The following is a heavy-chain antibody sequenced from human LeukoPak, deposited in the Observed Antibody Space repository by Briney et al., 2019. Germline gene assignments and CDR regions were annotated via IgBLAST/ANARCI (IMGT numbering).Heavy chain of an antibody. J-gene: IGHJ4*02. CDR3: ARESSFGDADY. CDR2: ISISGSVI. Sequence: PGGSLRLSCAASGFTFSNYEMNWVRQAPGKGLEWVSYISISGSVIHYADSVKGRFTISRDNAKNSGYLQMNSLRAEDTAIYFCARESSFGDADYWGQGTLVTVSS. D-gene: IGHD4-17*01. V-gene: IGHV3-48*03. CDR1: GFTFSNYE.